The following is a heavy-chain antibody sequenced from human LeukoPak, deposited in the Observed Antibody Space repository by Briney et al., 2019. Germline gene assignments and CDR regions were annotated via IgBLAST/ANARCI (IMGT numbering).Heavy chain of an antibody. CDR3: ARDNILSY. Sequence: GGSLRLSCAASGFTVSSNYMSWVRQAPGKGLEWVSVIYSGGSTYYADSVRGRFTISGDNSKNTLYLQMNSLRAEDTAVYYCARDNILSYWGQGTLVTVSS. CDR1: GFTVSSNY. J-gene: IGHJ4*02. CDR2: IYSGGST. V-gene: IGHV3-53*01.